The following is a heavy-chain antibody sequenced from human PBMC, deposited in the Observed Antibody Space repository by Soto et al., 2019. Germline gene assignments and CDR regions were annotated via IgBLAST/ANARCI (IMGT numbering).Heavy chain of an antibody. D-gene: IGHD6-19*01. CDR3: AKELYSSVQGYYYYYGMDV. V-gene: IGHV3-23*01. CDR1: GFTFSSYA. Sequence: EVQLLESGGGLVQPGGSLRLSCAASGFTFSSYAMSWVRQAPGKGLEWVSAISGSGGSTYYADSVKGRFTISRDNSKNPLYLQMNSLRAEDTAVYYCAKELYSSVQGYYYYYGMDVWGQGTTVTVSS. J-gene: IGHJ6*02. CDR2: ISGSGGST.